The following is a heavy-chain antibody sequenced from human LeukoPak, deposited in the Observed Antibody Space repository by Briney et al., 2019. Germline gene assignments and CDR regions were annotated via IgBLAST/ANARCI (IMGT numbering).Heavy chain of an antibody. CDR3: AKVPTLRGNPGAGLDY. V-gene: IGHV3-23*01. D-gene: IGHD4-23*01. CDR1: GFTFSSYA. CDR2: ISNTGGST. Sequence: GGSLRLSCAASGFTFSSYAMSWVRQAPGKGLEWVSAISNTGGSTYYADSVKGRFTISRDNSKSTLYLQMSSLRAEDTAVYYCAKVPTLRGNPGAGLDYWGQGTLVTVSS. J-gene: IGHJ4*02.